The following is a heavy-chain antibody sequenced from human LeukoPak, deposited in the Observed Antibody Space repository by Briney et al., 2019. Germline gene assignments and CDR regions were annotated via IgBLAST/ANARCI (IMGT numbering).Heavy chain of an antibody. J-gene: IGHJ3*02. CDR3: ARVPSVIDAFDI. CDR1: SDSINSYY. V-gene: IGHV4-4*07. D-gene: IGHD2-21*01. CDR2: IYSSGTT. Sequence: SETLSLTCTVSSDSINSYYWSWIRQPAGKGLEWIGRIYSSGTTNYNPSLKSRVTMSIDTSKNQFSLKLSSVTAADTAVFYCARVPSVIDAFDIWGQGTMVTVSS.